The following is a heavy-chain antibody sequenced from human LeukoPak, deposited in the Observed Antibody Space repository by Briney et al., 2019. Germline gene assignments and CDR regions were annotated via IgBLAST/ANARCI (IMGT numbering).Heavy chain of an antibody. J-gene: IGHJ3*01. V-gene: IGHV4-4*08. CDR3: ARDTIAPNDAFDV. Sequence: SETLSLTCTVSGGSISSFYWSWIRQPPGKGLEWIGYIYSSGSTKYNPSLKSRVTISVDTSKNQFSLKLSSVTAADTAVYYCARDTIAPNDAFDVWGQGTMVTVSS. CDR2: IYSSGST. D-gene: IGHD6-13*01. CDR1: GGSISSFY.